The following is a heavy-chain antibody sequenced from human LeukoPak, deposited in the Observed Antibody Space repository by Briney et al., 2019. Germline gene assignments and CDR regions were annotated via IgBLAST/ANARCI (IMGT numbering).Heavy chain of an antibody. CDR2: IYYSGRT. J-gene: IGHJ4*02. CDR1: GGSISSYY. CDR3: ARGSLFDY. V-gene: IGHV4-59*01. Sequence: SETLSLTCTVSGGSISSYYWSWIRQPPGKGLEWIGYIYYSGRTNYNPSLKSRVTISVDTSKNQFSLKLSSVTAADTAVYYCARGSLFDYWGQGTLVTVSS.